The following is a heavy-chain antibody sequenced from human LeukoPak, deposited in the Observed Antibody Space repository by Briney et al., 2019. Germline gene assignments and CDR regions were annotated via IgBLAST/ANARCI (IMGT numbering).Heavy chain of an antibody. Sequence: GGSLRLSCAASGFTLSSYAVSWVRQAPGKGLDWVSAVSGSGGHTYYAASVKGRFTISRDISRNTLYLQMNSLRAEDTAVYYCASNYGDFGSFDYWGQGTLVTVSS. CDR2: VSGSGGHT. V-gene: IGHV3-23*01. J-gene: IGHJ4*02. D-gene: IGHD4-17*01. CDR3: ASNYGDFGSFDY. CDR1: GFTLSSYA.